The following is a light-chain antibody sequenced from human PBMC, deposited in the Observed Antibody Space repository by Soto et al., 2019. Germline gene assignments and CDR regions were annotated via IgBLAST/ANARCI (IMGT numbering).Light chain of an antibody. J-gene: IGKJ2*01. Sequence: EIVMTQSPATLSVSPGERATLSCRASQSVSSNLAWYQQKPGQAPRLLIYGASTRATGNPARFSGSGSGGEFSLTITSLQSEDFAVYYCPEYNNWPPTFGRGTKLVIK. CDR3: PEYNNWPPT. V-gene: IGKV3-15*01. CDR1: QSVSSN. CDR2: GAS.